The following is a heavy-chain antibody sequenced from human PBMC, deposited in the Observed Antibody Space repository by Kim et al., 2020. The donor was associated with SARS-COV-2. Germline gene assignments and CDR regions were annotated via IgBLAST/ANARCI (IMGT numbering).Heavy chain of an antibody. CDR3: ARRRFRAFDI. D-gene: IGHD3-10*01. CDR1: GGSISSSSYY. J-gene: IGHJ3*02. CDR2: IYYSGST. Sequence: SETLSLTCTVSGGSISSSSYYWGWIRQPPGKGLEWIGSIYYSGSTYYNPSLKSRVTISVDTSKNQFSLKLSSVTAADTAVYYCARRRFRAFDIWGQGTMVTVSS. V-gene: IGHV4-39*01.